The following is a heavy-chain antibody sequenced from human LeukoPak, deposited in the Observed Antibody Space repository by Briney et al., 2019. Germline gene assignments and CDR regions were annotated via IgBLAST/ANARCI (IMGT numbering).Heavy chain of an antibody. CDR1: GHSVPSISVA. CDR3: ARGHHYAFGI. CDR2: TYYRYKWYN. Sequence: SHTLSLTCGISGHSVPSISVAWNWISQSPSRGLEWLRRTYYRYKWYNDYGVAVKSRITFNPDTSKNQFSLHLNSVTPEDTAVYYCARGHHYAFGIWGQGTMVTVSS. J-gene: IGHJ3*02. V-gene: IGHV6-1*01.